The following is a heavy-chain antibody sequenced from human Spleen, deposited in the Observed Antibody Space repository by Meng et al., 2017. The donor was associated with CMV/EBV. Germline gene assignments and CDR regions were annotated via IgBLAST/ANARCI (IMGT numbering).Heavy chain of an antibody. CDR2: ITWNSGSR. Sequence: SLKISCAASGFTFDDYAMHWVRQAPGKGLEWVSSITWNSGSRDYADSVKGRFTISRDNAKNSLHLQMNSLRAEDTAVYYCARGGPTRPFTVTTGWFDPWGQGTLVTVSS. CDR3: ARGGPTRPFTVTTGWFDP. D-gene: IGHD4-11*01. CDR1: GFTFDDYA. J-gene: IGHJ5*02. V-gene: IGHV3-9*01.